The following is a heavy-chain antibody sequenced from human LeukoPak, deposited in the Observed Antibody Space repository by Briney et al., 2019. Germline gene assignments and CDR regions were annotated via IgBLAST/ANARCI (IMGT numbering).Heavy chain of an antibody. J-gene: IGHJ4*02. V-gene: IGHV3-30*18. CDR1: GFTFSSYG. CDR2: ISYDGSNK. Sequence: PGGSLRLSCAASGFTFSSYGMHWVRQAPGKGLEWVAVISYDGSNKYYADSVKGRFTISRDNSKNTLYLQMNSLRAEDTAVYYYAKGYYDSSGFDYWGQGTLVTVSS. CDR3: AKGYYDSSGFDY. D-gene: IGHD3-22*01.